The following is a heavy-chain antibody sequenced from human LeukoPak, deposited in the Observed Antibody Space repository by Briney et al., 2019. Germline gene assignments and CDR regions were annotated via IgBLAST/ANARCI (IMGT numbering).Heavy chain of an antibody. D-gene: IGHD3-16*01. CDR2: INHSGST. J-gene: IGHJ5*02. CDR1: GGSFSGYY. V-gene: IGHV4-34*01. Sequence: SETLSLTCAVYGGSFSGYYWSWIRQPPGKGLEWIGEINHSGSTNYNPSLKSRVTISVDTSKNQFSLKLSSVTAADTAVYYCAREPRLMINWFDPWGQGTLVTVSS. CDR3: AREPRLMINWFDP.